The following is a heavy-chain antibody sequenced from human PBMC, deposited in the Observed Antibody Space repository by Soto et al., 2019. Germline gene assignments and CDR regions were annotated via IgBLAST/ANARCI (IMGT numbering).Heavy chain of an antibody. CDR2: IKQDGSEK. D-gene: IGHD3-22*01. Sequence: GGSLRLSCAASGFSFNGYWMTWVRQAPGKGLEWVANIKQDGSEKYYVDSVKGRFIISRDNAKNSLYLQMNSLRAEDTAVYYCASDTSGYRGFDYWGQGTLVTVSS. CDR1: GFSFNGYW. J-gene: IGHJ4*02. CDR3: ASDTSGYRGFDY. V-gene: IGHV3-7*01.